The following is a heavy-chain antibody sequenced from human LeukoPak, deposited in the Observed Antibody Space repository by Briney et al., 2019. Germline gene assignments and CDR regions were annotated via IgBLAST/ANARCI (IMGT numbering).Heavy chain of an antibody. D-gene: IGHD6-13*01. Sequence: GGSLRLSCAASGFTFSSYWMSWVRQAPGKGLEWVANIKQDGSEKYYVDSVKGRFTISRDNAKNSLYLQMNCLRAEDTAVYYCARVRQQLVRGFDYWGQGTLVTVSS. J-gene: IGHJ4*02. CDR1: GFTFSSYW. V-gene: IGHV3-7*01. CDR3: ARVRQQLVRGFDY. CDR2: IKQDGSEK.